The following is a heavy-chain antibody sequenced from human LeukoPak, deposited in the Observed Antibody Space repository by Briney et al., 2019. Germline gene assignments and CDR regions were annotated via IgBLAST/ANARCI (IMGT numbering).Heavy chain of an antibody. J-gene: IGHJ4*02. CDR1: GFTFSGSA. Sequence: PGGSLKLSCAASGFTFSGSAMHWVRQASGKGLEWVGRIRSKANSYATAYAASVKGRFTISRDDSKNTAYLQMNSLKTEDMAVYYCTRVLSDSSSAKFDYWGQGTLVTVSS. V-gene: IGHV3-73*01. CDR3: TRVLSDSSSAKFDY. D-gene: IGHD6-13*01. CDR2: IRSKANSYAT.